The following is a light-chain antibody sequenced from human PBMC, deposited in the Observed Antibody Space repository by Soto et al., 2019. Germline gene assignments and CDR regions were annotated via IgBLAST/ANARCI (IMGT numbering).Light chain of an antibody. CDR3: QQRSNWPRT. V-gene: IGKV3-11*01. J-gene: IGKJ1*01. CDR2: DAF. CDR1: QSISGN. Sequence: EIIMTQSPATLSVSPGERVTVSCRASQSISGNLAWYREKPGQAPRLLIYDAFNRATGIPARFSGSGSGTDFTLTISSLEPEDFAVYYCQQRSNWPRTFGQGTKVDIK.